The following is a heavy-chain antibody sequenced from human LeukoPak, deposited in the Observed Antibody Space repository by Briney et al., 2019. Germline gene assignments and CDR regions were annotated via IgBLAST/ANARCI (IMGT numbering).Heavy chain of an antibody. Sequence: GGSLRLSCAASGFTFSSYGMHWVRQAPGKGLEWLAFIRYDGSNKNYADSVKGRFTISRDNTKNSLYLQMNSLRAEDTAVYYCAKDGGSDPDSFDIWGQGTMVTVSS. CDR2: IRYDGSNK. V-gene: IGHV3-30*02. J-gene: IGHJ3*02. D-gene: IGHD2-15*01. CDR3: AKDGGSDPDSFDI. CDR1: GFTFSSYG.